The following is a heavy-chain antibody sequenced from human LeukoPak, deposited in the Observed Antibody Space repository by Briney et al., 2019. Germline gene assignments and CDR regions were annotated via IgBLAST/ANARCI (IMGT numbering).Heavy chain of an antibody. CDR3: ASHGGTLDYFDY. Sequence: PSETLSLTCTVSGGSISNYYWSWIRQPPGKGLEWIGYISYGGATSYNPSLKRRVTISVDSPKNRFSLRLSSLTAADTALYYCASHGGTLDYFDYWGPGSLVTVSS. CDR1: GGSISNYY. CDR2: ISYGGAT. V-gene: IGHV4-59*08. J-gene: IGHJ4*02. D-gene: IGHD1-26*01.